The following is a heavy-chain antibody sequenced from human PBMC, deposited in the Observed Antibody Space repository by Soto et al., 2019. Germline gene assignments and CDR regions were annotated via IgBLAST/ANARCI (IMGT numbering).Heavy chain of an antibody. Sequence: GGSLRLSCAASGFTFSSYGMHRVRQAPGKGLEWVAVIWYDGSNKYYADSVKGRFTISRDNSKNTLYLQMNSLRAEDTAVYYCEREAFIAARRAYYFDYWGQGTLVTVSS. V-gene: IGHV3-33*01. CDR3: EREAFIAARRAYYFDY. D-gene: IGHD6-6*01. J-gene: IGHJ4*02. CDR2: IWYDGSNK. CDR1: GFTFSSYG.